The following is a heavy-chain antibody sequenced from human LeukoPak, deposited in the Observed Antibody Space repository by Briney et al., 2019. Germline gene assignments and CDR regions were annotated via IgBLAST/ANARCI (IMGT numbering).Heavy chain of an antibody. J-gene: IGHJ4*02. CDR2: INPNSGGT. CDR1: GYTFTGYY. D-gene: IGHD3-16*01. CDR3: ARDYDYVCGSPYYFDY. V-gene: IGHV1-2*02. Sequence: GASVKVSCKASGYTFTGYYMHWVRQAPGQGLEWMGWINPNSGGTNYAQKFQGRVTMTRDTSISTAYMELSRLRSDDTAVYYCARDYDYVCGSPYYFDYWGQGTLVTVSS.